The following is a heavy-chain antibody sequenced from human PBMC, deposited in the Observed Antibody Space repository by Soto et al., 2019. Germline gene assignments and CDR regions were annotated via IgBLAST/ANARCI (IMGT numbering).Heavy chain of an antibody. CDR2: IYYSGST. J-gene: IGHJ5*02. V-gene: IGHV4-31*03. CDR1: IASISSGGYY. Sequence: QVQLQESGPGLVKPSQTLSLTCTVSIASISSGGYYWSWIRQHPGEGLEWIGYIYYSGSTSYNPSLQCRVTISVDTSKNQFSRMLSSVTAADTAVYYCARESKYDTSGYPPWFAPWGQGTLVTVSS. D-gene: IGHD3-22*01. CDR3: ARESKYDTSGYPPWFAP.